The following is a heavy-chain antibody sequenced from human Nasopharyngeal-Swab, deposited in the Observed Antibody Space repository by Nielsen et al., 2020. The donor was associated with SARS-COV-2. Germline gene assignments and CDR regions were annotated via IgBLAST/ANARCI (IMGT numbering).Heavy chain of an antibody. Sequence: GSLRLSCTVSGGSISSYYWSWIRQPPGKGLEWIGYIYYSGSTYYNPSLKSRVTISVDTSKNQFSLKLSSVTAADTAVYYCARSPYSYGYEAAFDIWGQGTMVTVSS. CDR2: IYYSGST. CDR3: ARSPYSYGYEAAFDI. CDR1: GGSISSYY. D-gene: IGHD5-18*01. V-gene: IGHV4-59*12. J-gene: IGHJ3*02.